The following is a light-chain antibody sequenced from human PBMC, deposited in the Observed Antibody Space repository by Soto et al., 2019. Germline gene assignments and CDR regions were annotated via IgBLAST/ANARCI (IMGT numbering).Light chain of an antibody. CDR2: EVS. Sequence: QSALTQPASVSGSPGQSITISCTGTSSDVGGYNYVSWYQQHPGKAPKLMIYEVSNRPSGVSNRFSGSKSGNTASLTISGLQAEDEADYYCSSYTSSSTRVFGGETKLTFL. J-gene: IGLJ3*02. CDR3: SSYTSSSTRV. CDR1: SSDVGGYNY. V-gene: IGLV2-14*01.